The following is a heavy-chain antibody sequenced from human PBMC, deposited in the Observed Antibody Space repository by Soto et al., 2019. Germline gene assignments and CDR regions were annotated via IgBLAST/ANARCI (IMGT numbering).Heavy chain of an antibody. V-gene: IGHV1-46*01. J-gene: IGHJ6*02. Sequence: ASVKVSCKASGYTFTSYYIHWVRQAPGQGLEWMGIFNPTGDTASYAQKLQGRVTMTRDTSTGTAYMELSSLRSEDTAVYYCATYDSSRYYYYYYGMDVWGQGTTVTVSS. CDR3: ATYDSSRYYYYYYGMDV. D-gene: IGHD3-22*01. CDR2: FNPTGDTA. CDR1: GYTFTSYY.